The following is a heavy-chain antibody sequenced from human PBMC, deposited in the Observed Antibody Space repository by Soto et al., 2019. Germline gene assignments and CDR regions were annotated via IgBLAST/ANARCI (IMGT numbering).Heavy chain of an antibody. CDR2: VSHDGRNT. D-gene: IGHD6-19*01. V-gene: IGHV3-30*18. CDR1: GFTFSDYA. Sequence: VQLVESGGGVVQPGRSLRLSCAASGFTFSDYAMHWVRQAPGKGLEWVAVVSHDGRNTHYADSVKGRFTISRDSSKNTVFLEMTMLRAEDTAVYYCAKGGRQCLVTSDFNYWGQGALVTVSS. J-gene: IGHJ4*02. CDR3: AKGGRQCLVTSDFNY.